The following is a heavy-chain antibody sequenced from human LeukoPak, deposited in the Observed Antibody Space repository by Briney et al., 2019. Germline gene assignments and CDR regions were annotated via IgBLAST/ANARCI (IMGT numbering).Heavy chain of an antibody. Sequence: ASVKVSCKASGYTFTGYYMHWVRQAPGQGLEWMGWINPNSGGTNYAQKFQGRVTMTRDTSISTAYMELSRLRSDDTAVYYYARRPRRAVAGTGDYFDYWGQGTLVTVSS. D-gene: IGHD6-19*01. CDR3: ARRPRRAVAGTGDYFDY. CDR2: INPNSGGT. CDR1: GYTFTGYY. V-gene: IGHV1-2*02. J-gene: IGHJ4*02.